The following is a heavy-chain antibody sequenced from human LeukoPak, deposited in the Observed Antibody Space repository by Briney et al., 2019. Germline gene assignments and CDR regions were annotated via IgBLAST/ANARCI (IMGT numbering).Heavy chain of an antibody. CDR1: GGSISSYY. Sequence: SGPTLVKPSETLSLTCTVSGGSISSYYWSWIRQPPGKGLEWIGYIFYSGSTNYNPSLKSRVTISVDTSKNQFSLKLSSVTAADTAVYYCARDGGDTAMVWYYWGQGTLVTVSS. J-gene: IGHJ4*02. CDR2: IFYSGST. CDR3: ARDGGDTAMVWYY. V-gene: IGHV4-59*01. D-gene: IGHD5-18*01.